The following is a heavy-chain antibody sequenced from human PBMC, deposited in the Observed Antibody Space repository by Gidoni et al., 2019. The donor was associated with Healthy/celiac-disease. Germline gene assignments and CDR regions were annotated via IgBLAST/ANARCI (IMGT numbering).Heavy chain of an antibody. CDR2: IKQDGSEK. V-gene: IGHV3-7*01. D-gene: IGHD3-10*01. CDR3: ARASRITMVRGVSSYYYGMDV. CDR1: GFTISSHW. J-gene: IGHJ6*02. Sequence: EVQLVESGGGLVQPGGSLRLSCAASGFTISSHWLSWVRQAPGKGLEWVANIKQDGSEKYYVDSVKGRFTISRDNAKNSLYLQKNSLRAEDTAVYYCARASRITMVRGVSSYYYGMDVWGQGTTVTVSS.